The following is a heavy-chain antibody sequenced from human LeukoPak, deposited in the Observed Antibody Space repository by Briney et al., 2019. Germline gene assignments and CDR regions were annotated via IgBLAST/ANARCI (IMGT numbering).Heavy chain of an antibody. CDR2: IRYDGSNK. CDR3: AKDRGVTTDYYYMDV. Sequence: GGSLRLSCAASGFTFSSYGMHWVRQAPGKGLEWVAFIRYDGSNKYYADSVKGRFTISRDNSKNTLYLQMNSLRAEDTAVYYCAKDRGVTTDYYYMDVWGKGTTVIVSS. D-gene: IGHD2-21*02. J-gene: IGHJ6*03. V-gene: IGHV3-30*02. CDR1: GFTFSSYG.